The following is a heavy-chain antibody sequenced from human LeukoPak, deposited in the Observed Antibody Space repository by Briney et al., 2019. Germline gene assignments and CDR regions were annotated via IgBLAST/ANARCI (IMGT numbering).Heavy chain of an antibody. CDR1: GFTFSSYS. Sequence: GRTLRLSCAASGFTFSSYSMNWVRQAPGKGLESVSSISSSSSYIYYADSVKGRFTIYRDNAKSSLYLQMSSVRAEDTAVYYCARILRTGTTLAEFDYWGQGTLVTVSS. D-gene: IGHD1-1*01. V-gene: IGHV3-21*04. CDR3: ARILRTGTTLAEFDY. CDR2: ISSSSSYI. J-gene: IGHJ4*02.